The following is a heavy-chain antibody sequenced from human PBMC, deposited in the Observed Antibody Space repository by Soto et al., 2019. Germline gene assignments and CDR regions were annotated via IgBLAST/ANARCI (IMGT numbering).Heavy chain of an antibody. J-gene: IGHJ5*02. D-gene: IGHD2-8*01. CDR2: INPNSGGT. Sequence: ASVKVSCKASGYTFTGYYMHWVRQAPGQGLEWMGWINPNSGGTNYAQKFQGRVTMTRDTSISTAYMELSRLRSDDTAVYYWAREINEPLLYPLQGGNVWFDPWGQGTLVTVSS. V-gene: IGHV1-2*02. CDR3: AREINEPLLYPLQGGNVWFDP. CDR1: GYTFTGYY.